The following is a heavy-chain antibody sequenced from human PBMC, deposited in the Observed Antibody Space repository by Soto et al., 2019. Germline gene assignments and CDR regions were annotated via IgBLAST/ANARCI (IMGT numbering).Heavy chain of an antibody. CDR1: GGSISSGGYY. D-gene: IGHD6-19*01. CDR2: IYYSGST. CDR3: ARVGIAVAGLRQLWFDP. V-gene: IGHV4-31*03. Sequence: SETLSLTCTVSGGSISSGGYYWSWIRQHPGKGLEWIGYIYYSGSTYYNPSLKSRVTISVDTSKNQFSLKLSSVTAADTAVYYCARVGIAVAGLRQLWFDPWGQGTLVTVSS. J-gene: IGHJ5*02.